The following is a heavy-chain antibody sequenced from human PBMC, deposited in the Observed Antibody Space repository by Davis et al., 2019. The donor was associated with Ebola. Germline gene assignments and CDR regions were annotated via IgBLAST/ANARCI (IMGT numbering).Heavy chain of an antibody. J-gene: IGHJ5*02. Sequence: ASVKVSCKASGYTFSTYAIHWLRQAPGQRLEWMGLINAAKGNTKYSQKFQGRVTITADESTSTAYMELSSLRSEDTAVYYCSSTYGSGSYYKEPWGQGTLVTVSS. V-gene: IGHV1-3*01. CDR3: SSTYGSGSYYKEP. CDR1: GYTFSTYA. D-gene: IGHD3-10*01. CDR2: INAAKGNT.